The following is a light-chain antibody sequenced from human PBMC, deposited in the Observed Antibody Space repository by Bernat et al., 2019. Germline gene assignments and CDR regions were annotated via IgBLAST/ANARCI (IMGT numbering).Light chain of an antibody. CDR3: QQYNSYSLIT. J-gene: IGKJ5*01. CDR1: QGISRT. V-gene: IGKV1-13*02. Sequence: AIQLTQSPSSLSTSVGDRVTITCRASQGISRTLAWYQQKPGKAPKLLIYDASTLEGGVPSRFSGSGSGTDFTLTISSLQPEDFATYYCQQYNSYSLITFGQGTRLEIK. CDR2: DAS.